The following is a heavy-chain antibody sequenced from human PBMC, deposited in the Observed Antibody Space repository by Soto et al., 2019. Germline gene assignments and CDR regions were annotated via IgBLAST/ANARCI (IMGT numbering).Heavy chain of an antibody. CDR2: ISYDGSNK. V-gene: IGHV3-30-3*01. CDR1: GFIFSAYY. CDR3: ARDFDY. Sequence: PGGSLRLSCAASGFIFSAYYMHWVRQAPGKGLEWVAVISYDGSNKYYADSVKGRFTISRDNSKNTLYLQMNSLRAEDTAVYYCARDFDYWGQGTLVTVSS. J-gene: IGHJ4*02.